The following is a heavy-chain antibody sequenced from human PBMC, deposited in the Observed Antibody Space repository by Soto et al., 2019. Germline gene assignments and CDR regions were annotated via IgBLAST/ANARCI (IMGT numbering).Heavy chain of an antibody. CDR2: ISWNSGSI. J-gene: IGHJ6*02. CDR1: GFTFDDYA. V-gene: IGHV3-9*01. Sequence: GGSLRLSCAASGFTFDDYAMHWVRQAPGKGLEWVSGISWNSGSIGYADSVKGRFTISRDNAKNSLYLQMNSLRAEDTALYYCAKDSWAHSAARTANYYYYYGMDVWGQGTTVTVSS. D-gene: IGHD6-13*01. CDR3: AKDSWAHSAARTANYYYYYGMDV.